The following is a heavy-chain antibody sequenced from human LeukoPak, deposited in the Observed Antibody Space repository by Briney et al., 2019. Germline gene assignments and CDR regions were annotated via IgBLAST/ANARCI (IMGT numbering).Heavy chain of an antibody. CDR1: GGTFSSYA. CDR3: ARTEYYDFWSGLSWFDP. Sequence: SVKVSCKASGGTFSSYAISWVRQAPGQGLEWMGGFIPIFGTANYAQKFQGRVTITADESTSTAYMELSSLRSEDTAVYYCARTEYYDFWSGLSWFDPWGQGTLVTVSS. J-gene: IGHJ5*02. D-gene: IGHD3-3*01. CDR2: FIPIFGTA. V-gene: IGHV1-69*13.